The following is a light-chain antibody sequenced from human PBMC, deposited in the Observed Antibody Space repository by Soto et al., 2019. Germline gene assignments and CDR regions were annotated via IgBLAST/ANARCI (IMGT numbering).Light chain of an antibody. CDR1: QSLSSN. CDR3: QQYNNWPPGT. Sequence: EIVMTQSPATLSVSPGERATLSCRASQSLSSNLAWYQQKPGQAPRLLIYDASTRATGIPARFSGSGSGTEFTLTISSLQSEDFAVYYCQQYNNWPPGTFGPGTEVDIK. CDR2: DAS. V-gene: IGKV3-15*01. J-gene: IGKJ3*01.